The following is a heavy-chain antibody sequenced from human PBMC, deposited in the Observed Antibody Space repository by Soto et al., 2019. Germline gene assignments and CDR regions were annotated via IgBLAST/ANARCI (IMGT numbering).Heavy chain of an antibody. CDR3: ASGGRANVLDY. D-gene: IGHD2-15*01. CDR1: GFTFSSYG. J-gene: IGHJ4*02. CDR2: IWYDGSNK. Sequence: QVQLVESGGGVVQPGRSLRLSCAASGFTFSSYGMHWVRQAPGKGLEWVAVIWYDGSNKYYADSVKGRFTISRDNSKNKLYLQMNSLRAEDTAVYYCASGGRANVLDYWGQGTLVTVSS. V-gene: IGHV3-33*01.